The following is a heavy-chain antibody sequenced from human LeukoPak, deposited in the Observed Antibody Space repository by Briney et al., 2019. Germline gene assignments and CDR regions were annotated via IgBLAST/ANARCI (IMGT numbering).Heavy chain of an antibody. V-gene: IGHV3-21*01. CDR3: ARLFSSSSLLLDP. Sequence: GGSLRLSCAASGFTFSSYSMNWVRQAPGKGLEWVSSISSSSSYIYYADSVKGRFTISRDNAKNSLYLQMNSLRAEDTAVYYCARLFSSSSLLLDPWGQGTLVTVSS. D-gene: IGHD6-6*01. CDR1: GFTFSSYS. J-gene: IGHJ5*02. CDR2: ISSSSSYI.